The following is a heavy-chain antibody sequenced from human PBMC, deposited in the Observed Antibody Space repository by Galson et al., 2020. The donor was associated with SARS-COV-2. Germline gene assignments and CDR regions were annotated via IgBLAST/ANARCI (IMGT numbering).Heavy chain of an antibody. J-gene: IGHJ4*02. D-gene: IGHD1-7*01. V-gene: IGHV4-59*11. CDR2: FHFTRDP. Sequence: SEPLSLTCSVSGGSISGHYRNWLRQPPGEALEWIGCFHFTRDPNYNPSFGSRVTISGDTSKNEFYLKLTSVTAADTSVYYCARGELGLESWGQGSLVTVSS. CDR3: ARGELGLES. CDR1: GGSISGHY.